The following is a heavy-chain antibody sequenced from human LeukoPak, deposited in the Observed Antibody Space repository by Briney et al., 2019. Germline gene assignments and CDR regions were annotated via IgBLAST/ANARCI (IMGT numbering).Heavy chain of an antibody. J-gene: IGHJ4*02. CDR2: VITILGIA. D-gene: IGHD6-6*01. CDR3: ARDAYSSSPWYYFDY. CDR1: GGTFSSYT. Sequence: GASVKVSCTASGGTFSSYTISWVRQPPGQGLEWMGRVITILGIANYAQKFQGRVTITADKSTSTAYLELSSLRSEDTAVYYCARDAYSSSPWYYFDYWGEGTLVTVSS. V-gene: IGHV1-69*04.